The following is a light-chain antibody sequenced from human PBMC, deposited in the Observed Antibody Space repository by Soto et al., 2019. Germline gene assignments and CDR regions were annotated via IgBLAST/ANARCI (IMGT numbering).Light chain of an antibody. J-gene: IGKJ4*01. V-gene: IGKV3-15*01. CDR1: QNVRNN. CDR3: QQYNNWPLT. Sequence: EIVMTQSPATLSVSPGERATLSCRASQNVRNNLAWYQQKXXXAPRLLIHGASTRATAVPARXXXXXXXXXXXXXISSLQSEDLAVYFCQQYNNWPLTFGGGTKVDIK. CDR2: GAS.